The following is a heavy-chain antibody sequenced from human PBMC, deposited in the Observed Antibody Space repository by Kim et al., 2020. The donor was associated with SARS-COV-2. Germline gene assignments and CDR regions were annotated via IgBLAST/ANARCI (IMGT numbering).Heavy chain of an antibody. CDR2: ISSSGST. J-gene: IGHJ5*02. CDR3: ARIDYYASGSYNNWFDP. Sequence: SETLSLTCTVSGGSISRGGYYWSWIRQHPGKGLEWIGYISSSGSTYYNPSLKSRVTISVDTSKNQFSLKLSSVTAADTAVYYCARIDYYASGSYNNWFDPWGQGTLVTVSS. D-gene: IGHD3-10*01. CDR1: GGSISRGGYY. V-gene: IGHV4-31*03.